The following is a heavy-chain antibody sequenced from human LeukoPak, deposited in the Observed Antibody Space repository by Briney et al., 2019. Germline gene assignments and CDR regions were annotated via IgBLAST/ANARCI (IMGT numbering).Heavy chain of an antibody. Sequence: PGGSLRLSCAASGYTFNGYAMRWVREAPGKGVEWVSGISGSGGSTYADSVKGRFTISRDNSKNTLYLQMNSLRVEDTAVYNCAKEWGIAAAGTGFDYWGQGALVTVSS. CDR3: AKEWGIAAAGTGFDY. CDR2: ISGSGGST. V-gene: IGHV3-23*01. CDR1: GYTFNGYA. D-gene: IGHD6-13*01. J-gene: IGHJ4*02.